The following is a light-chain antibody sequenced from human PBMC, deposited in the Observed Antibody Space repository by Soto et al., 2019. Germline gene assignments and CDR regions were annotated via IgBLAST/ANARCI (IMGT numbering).Light chain of an antibody. V-gene: IGLV2-8*01. CDR1: SSDVGSYNL. J-gene: IGLJ2*01. CDR2: GVS. CDR3: SSYAGSSVV. Sequence: QSALTQPPSASGSPGQSVTISYTGTSSDVGSYNLVSWHQQHPGKAPKVMIYGVSQRPSGVPDRFSGSKSGNTASLTVSGLQAEDEADYYCSSYAGSSVVFGAGTKLTVL.